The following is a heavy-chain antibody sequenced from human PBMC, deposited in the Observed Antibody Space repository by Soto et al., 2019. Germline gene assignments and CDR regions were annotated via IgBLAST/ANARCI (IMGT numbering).Heavy chain of an antibody. CDR1: GGTFSSYA. V-gene: IGHV1-3*01. D-gene: IGHD3-3*01. J-gene: IGHJ5*02. CDR3: ARTSPLTIFGVVTFDP. CDR2: IIAVFGNT. Sequence: ASVKVSCKASGGTFSSYAISWVRQAPGQGLELMGWIIAVFGNTKYSQKFQGRVTITSDTSASTAYMELSSLRSEDTAVYYCARTSPLTIFGVVTFDPWGQGTLVTVSS.